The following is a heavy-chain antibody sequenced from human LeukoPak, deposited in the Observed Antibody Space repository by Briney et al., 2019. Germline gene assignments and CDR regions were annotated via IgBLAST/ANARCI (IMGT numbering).Heavy chain of an antibody. D-gene: IGHD6-13*01. V-gene: IGHV4-39*07. J-gene: IGHJ4*02. CDR1: GGSISSNSYY. CDR2: IYYVGNT. CDR3: ARDLGYSSSWYSVDY. Sequence: SETLSLTCTVSGGSISSNSYYWGWIRQPPGKGLEWIGNIYYVGNTNYNPSLKSRVTMSVDTSKNQFSLKLSSVTAADTAVYYCARDLGYSSSWYSVDYWGQGTLVTVSS.